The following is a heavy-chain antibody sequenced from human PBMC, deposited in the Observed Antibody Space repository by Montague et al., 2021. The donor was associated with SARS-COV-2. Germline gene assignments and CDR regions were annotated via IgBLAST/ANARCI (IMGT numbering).Heavy chain of an antibody. J-gene: IGHJ4*02. D-gene: IGHD1-26*01. V-gene: IGHV3-23*01. CDR3: AKSLQVGATTPFDY. CDR2: ISSSGFAT. CDR1: GFTFDDYG. Sequence: SLRLSCAASGFTFDDYGMSWVRQAPGKGLEWVSSISSSGFATYYADSAKGRFTFSRDNSKNTVTLQMNSLRAEDTAIYYCAKSLQVGATTPFDYWGQGILVTVSS.